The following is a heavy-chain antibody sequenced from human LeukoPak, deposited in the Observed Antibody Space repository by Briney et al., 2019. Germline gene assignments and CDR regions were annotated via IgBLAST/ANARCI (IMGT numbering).Heavy chain of an antibody. J-gene: IGHJ6*02. CDR1: GYTFSSYG. CDR2: IRYDGSNK. D-gene: IGHD6-13*01. Sequence: GGSLRLACAASGYTFSSYGMHWVRQAPGTGLEWAAFIRYDGSNKYYADSVKGRFTISRDNSKNTLYLQMSSLRAEDTAVYYCAKDDWVIAAAVRLYYYYYGMDVWGQGTTVTVSS. V-gene: IGHV3-30*02. CDR3: AKDDWVIAAAVRLYYYYYGMDV.